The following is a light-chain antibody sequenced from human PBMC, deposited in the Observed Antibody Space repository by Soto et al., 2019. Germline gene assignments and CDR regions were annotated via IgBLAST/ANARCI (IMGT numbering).Light chain of an antibody. J-gene: IGKJ1*01. V-gene: IGKV3-15*01. CDR1: QSVSTN. Sequence: EIVMTQSPATLSVSPGERATLSCRASQSVSTNLAWYQQKPGQPXRXLXXXXLTRATGITARSSGSGSGTEFTLTISSLQSEDFAFYYCQQCNNWPRTFGQ. CDR3: QQCNNWPRT. CDR2: XXL.